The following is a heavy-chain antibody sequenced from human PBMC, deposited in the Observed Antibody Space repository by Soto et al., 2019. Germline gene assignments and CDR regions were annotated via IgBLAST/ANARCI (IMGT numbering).Heavy chain of an antibody. V-gene: IGHV3-74*01. J-gene: IGHJ5*02. CDR3: ARVVDTAMATNWFDP. CDR1: GFTFSSYW. D-gene: IGHD5-18*01. CDR2: INSDGSST. Sequence: GGSLRLSCAASGFTFSSYWMHWVRQAPGKGLVWVSRINSDGSSTSYADSVKGRFTISRDNAKNTLYLQMNSLRAEDTAVYYCARVVDTAMATNWFDPWGQGTLVTVSS.